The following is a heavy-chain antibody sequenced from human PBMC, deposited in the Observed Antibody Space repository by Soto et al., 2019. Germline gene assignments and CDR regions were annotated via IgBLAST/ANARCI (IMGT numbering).Heavy chain of an antibody. V-gene: IGHV4-59*01. D-gene: IGHD3-10*01. J-gene: IGHJ4*02. CDR1: GGSISGYY. CDR3: ARESYYGSGATVVAY. CDR2: IYYSGTT. Sequence: SETLSLSCTVSGGSISGYYWSWIRQPPGKGLEWIGYIYYSGTTSYNPSLNSRVTMSVDTSKNQFSLKVNSVTAADTAVYYCARESYYGSGATVVAYWGQGTLVTVS.